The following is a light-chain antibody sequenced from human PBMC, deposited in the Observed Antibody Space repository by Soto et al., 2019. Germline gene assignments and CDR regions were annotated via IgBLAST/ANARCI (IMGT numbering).Light chain of an antibody. CDR1: SSDVGAYDY. Sequence: QSALTQPRSVSESPGQSVTISCTGTSSDVGAYDYVSWYQQHPGKAPKLMIYDVSKRPSGVPNRFSGSKSGTSASLAISGLQSEDEGDYFCAAWDDSLNGPVFGGGTKLTVL. CDR3: AAWDDSLNGPV. CDR2: DVS. J-gene: IGLJ3*02. V-gene: IGLV2-11*01.